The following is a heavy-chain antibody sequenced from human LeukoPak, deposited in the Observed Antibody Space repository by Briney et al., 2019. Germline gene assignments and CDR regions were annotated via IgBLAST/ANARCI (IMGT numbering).Heavy chain of an antibody. CDR3: ARGSCSACNGNVFEM. J-gene: IGHJ3*02. CDR1: GFIFSDYW. D-gene: IGHD6-19*01. Sequence: GGSLRLSCAASGFIFSDYWMHWVRQAPGKGLVWVSRINSDGSSTSYVDSVKGRFTISRDNAKNMVYLQMNSLRAEDTAVYYCARGSCSACNGNVFEMWGQGTMVTVSS. CDR2: INSDGSST. V-gene: IGHV3-74*01.